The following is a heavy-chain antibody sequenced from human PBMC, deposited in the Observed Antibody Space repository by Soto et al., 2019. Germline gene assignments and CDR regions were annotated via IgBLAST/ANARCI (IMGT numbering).Heavy chain of an antibody. Sequence: EVQLVESGGGLVQPGGSLRLSCAASGFTFSSYDMHWVRQPPGKGLEWVSAIGPAGDTYYPGSVQGRFTISRDNAKNSLYLHVNTLRAEDTAIYYCATGGWGSRWYEGGSRIDYWGQGTLVTVSS. CDR3: ATGGWGSRWYEGGSRIDY. D-gene: IGHD6-13*01. V-gene: IGHV3-13*01. J-gene: IGHJ4*02. CDR2: IGPAGDT. CDR1: GFTFSSYD.